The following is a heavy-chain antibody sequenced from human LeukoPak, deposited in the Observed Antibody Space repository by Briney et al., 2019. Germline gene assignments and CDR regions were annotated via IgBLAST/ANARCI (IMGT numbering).Heavy chain of an antibody. D-gene: IGHD6-13*01. CDR3: AREYRIAAAADY. CDR1: GFTFSSYG. Sequence: GGSLRLSCAASGFTFSSYGMHWVRQAPGKGLEWVAVIWYDGSNKYYADSVKGRFPISRDNSKNTLYLQMNSLRAEDTAVYYCAREYRIAAAADYWGQGTLVTVSS. V-gene: IGHV3-33*01. J-gene: IGHJ4*02. CDR2: IWYDGSNK.